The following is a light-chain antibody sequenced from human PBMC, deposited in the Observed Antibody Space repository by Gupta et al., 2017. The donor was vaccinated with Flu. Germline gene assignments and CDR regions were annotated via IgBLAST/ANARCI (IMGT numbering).Light chain of an antibody. CDR1: QGVSNY. Sequence: LTQYPATLSLSPGERAPLCCRASQGVSNYLAWDQQQPGQGTRLAIYEASNGATGITDRFSGSGSETDFTRPFSSLEPEDFEGYDGQRIRAFGQGTRLEIK. CDR3: QRIRA. CDR2: EAS. J-gene: IGKJ5*01. V-gene: IGKV3-11*01.